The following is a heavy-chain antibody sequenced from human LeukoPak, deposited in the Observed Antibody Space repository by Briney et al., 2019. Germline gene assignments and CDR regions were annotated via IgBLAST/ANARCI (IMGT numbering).Heavy chain of an antibody. D-gene: IGHD5-18*01. J-gene: IGHJ4*02. V-gene: IGHV3-48*03. CDR3: ARFPRGYSYGSADY. Sequence: GGSLRLSCAASGFTFSSYEMNWVRQAPGKGLEWVSYISSSGSTIYYVDSVKGRFTISRDNAKNSLYLQMNSLRAEDTAVYYCARFPRGYSYGSADYWGQGTLVAVSS. CDR2: ISSSGSTI. CDR1: GFTFSSYE.